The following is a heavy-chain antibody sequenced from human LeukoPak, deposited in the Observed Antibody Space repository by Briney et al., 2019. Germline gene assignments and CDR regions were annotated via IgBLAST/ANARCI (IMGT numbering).Heavy chain of an antibody. V-gene: IGHV3-48*02. J-gene: IGHJ4*02. CDR3: ARDRYGTYGY. CDR1: GFTFSSYS. D-gene: IGHD1-1*01. CDR2: ISSSSSTI. Sequence: GGSLRLSCAASGFTFSSYSMNWVRQAPGKGLEWVSYISSSSSTIYYADSVKGRFTISRDNAKNSLYPQMNSLRDEDTAVYYCARDRYGTYGYWGQGTLVTVSS.